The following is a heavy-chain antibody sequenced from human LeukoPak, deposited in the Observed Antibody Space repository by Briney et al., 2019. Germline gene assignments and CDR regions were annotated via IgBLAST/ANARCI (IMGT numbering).Heavy chain of an antibody. D-gene: IGHD6-13*01. CDR3: ARQSIAAAVVFFDY. V-gene: IGHV4-59*01. CDR2: IYYSGST. J-gene: IGHJ4*02. Sequence: PSETLSLTCTVSGGSINSYYWGWIRQFPGKGLEWIGYIYYSGSTYYNPSLKSRVTVSKDTSKNQFSLNLSSVTAADTAVYYCARQSIAAAVVFFDYWGQGTLVTVSS. CDR1: GGSINSYY.